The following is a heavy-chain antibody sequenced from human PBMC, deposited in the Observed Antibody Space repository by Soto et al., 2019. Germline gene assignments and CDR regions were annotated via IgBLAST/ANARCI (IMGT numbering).Heavy chain of an antibody. J-gene: IGHJ4*02. Sequence: TLSLTCTVSGGSISSYYWSWIRQPPGKALEWLALIYWDDDKRYSPSLKSRLTITKDTSKNQVVLTMTNMDPVDTATYYCAHRGSSWNCFDYWGQGTLVTVSS. CDR2: IYWDDDK. D-gene: IGHD2-15*01. V-gene: IGHV2-5*08. CDR3: AHRGSSWNCFDY. CDR1: GGSISSYYW.